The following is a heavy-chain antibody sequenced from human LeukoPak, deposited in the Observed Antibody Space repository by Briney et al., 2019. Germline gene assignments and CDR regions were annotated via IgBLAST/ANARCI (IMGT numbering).Heavy chain of an antibody. J-gene: IGHJ4*02. CDR3: ARERGLDY. V-gene: IGHV3-74*01. CDR2: INSDGSWT. Sequence: PGGSLRLSCAAAGNYWMHWVRQVPGKGLVWVSHINSDGSWTSYADSVKGRFTISKDNAKNTVYLQMNSLRAEDTAVYYCARERGLDYWGQGTLVTVSS. CDR1: GNYW.